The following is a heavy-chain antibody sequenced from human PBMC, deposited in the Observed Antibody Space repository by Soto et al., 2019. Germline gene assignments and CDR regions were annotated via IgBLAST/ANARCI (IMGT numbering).Heavy chain of an antibody. D-gene: IGHD6-19*01. Sequence: PGGSLRLSCVASGFRFSDWYMGWIRQAPGKGLEWVSSISQSGSVKKYADSVKGRFTISRDNSKNTLYLQMSSLRAEDTAVYYCVKDGSSGWPYFYDMDVWGQGTTVTVSS. V-gene: IGHV3-11*06. J-gene: IGHJ6*02. CDR3: VKDGSSGWPYFYDMDV. CDR1: GFRFSDWY. CDR2: ISQSGSVK.